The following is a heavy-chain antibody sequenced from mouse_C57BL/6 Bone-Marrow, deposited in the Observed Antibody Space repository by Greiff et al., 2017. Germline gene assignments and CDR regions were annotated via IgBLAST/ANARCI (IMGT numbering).Heavy chain of an antibody. CDR1: GYTFTSYW. CDR3: ARSPLITHYAMDY. CDR2: INPSNGGT. D-gene: IGHD2-4*01. Sequence: VQLQQSGTELVKPGASVKLSCKASGYTFTSYWMHWVKQRPGQGLEWIGNINPSNGGTNYNEKFKSKATLTVDKSSSTAYMQLSSLTSEDSAVYYCARSPLITHYAMDYWGQGTSVTVSS. V-gene: IGHV1-53*01. J-gene: IGHJ4*01.